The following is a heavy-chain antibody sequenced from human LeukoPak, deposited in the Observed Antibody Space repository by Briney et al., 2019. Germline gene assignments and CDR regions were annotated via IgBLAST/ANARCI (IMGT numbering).Heavy chain of an antibody. Sequence: RGGSLRLSCAASGFTFSSYAMGWVRQAPGKGLEWVSAISGSGGSTYYADSVKGRFTISRDNSKNTLYLQMNSLRAEDTAVYYCAKGYYYDSSGYYYFDYWGRGTLVTVSS. J-gene: IGHJ4*02. CDR1: GFTFSSYA. D-gene: IGHD3-22*01. V-gene: IGHV3-23*01. CDR3: AKGYYYDSSGYYYFDY. CDR2: ISGSGGST.